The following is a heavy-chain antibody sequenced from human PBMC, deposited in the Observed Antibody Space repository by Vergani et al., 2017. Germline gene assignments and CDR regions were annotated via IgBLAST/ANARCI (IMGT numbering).Heavy chain of an antibody. D-gene: IGHD7-27*01. Sequence: QMQLVQSGPEVKKPGTSAKVSSKSAAFTFTSSAMQWVRQARGQRLEWIGWIVVGSGNTNYAEKFKERVTITRDMSTSTAYMELSSLRSEDTAVYYCAADPLGTVYYYMDVWGKXP. V-gene: IGHV1-58*02. CDR2: IVVGSGNT. CDR1: AFTFTSSA. J-gene: IGHJ6*03. CDR3: AADPLGTVYYYMDV.